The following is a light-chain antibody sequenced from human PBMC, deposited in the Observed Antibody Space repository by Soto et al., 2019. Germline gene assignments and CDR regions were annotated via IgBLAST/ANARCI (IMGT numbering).Light chain of an antibody. V-gene: IGKV1-27*01. Sequence: DIKMTQFPSSLSASVGDRVTITCRASQGISNYLAWYQQKPGKVPKLLIYAASTLQSGVPSRFSGSGSGTDFTLTISSLQPEDVATYYCQKYNSAPQVTFGGGTKVEIK. CDR3: QKYNSAPQVT. CDR1: QGISNY. CDR2: AAS. J-gene: IGKJ4*01.